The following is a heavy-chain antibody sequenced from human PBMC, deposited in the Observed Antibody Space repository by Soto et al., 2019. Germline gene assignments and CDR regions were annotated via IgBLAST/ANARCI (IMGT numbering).Heavy chain of an antibody. J-gene: IGHJ6*03. CDR2: IHYSGST. Sequence: QVQLQESGPGLVKPSETLSLTCTVSGGSINNYYWSWIRQPPGKELEWIGYIHYSGSTNSNPSLKNRVTISVDTSKDQFSLKLSSVTAADTAVYYCARLACSTTSCHYYYYYYMDVWGKGTTVTVSS. CDR1: GGSINNYY. V-gene: IGHV4-59*08. D-gene: IGHD2-2*01. CDR3: ARLACSTTSCHYYYYYYMDV.